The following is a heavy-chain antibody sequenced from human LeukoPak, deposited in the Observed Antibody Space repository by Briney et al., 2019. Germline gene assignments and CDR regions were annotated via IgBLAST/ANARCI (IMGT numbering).Heavy chain of an antibody. CDR2: MSISGSTI. D-gene: IGHD3-10*01. J-gene: IGHJ6*01. V-gene: IGHV3-11*01. CDR3: ARDSVGDGSGSTLYGMDL. Sequence: GGPLTLSCAPSGFPFRGYYISWLRPAPGKGLEWVSYMSISGSTIFYADSVKSRFTIARDNAKKSLYQRMNSRRAEDTAVYYCARDSVGDGSGSTLYGMDLWGQGSTVTVSS. CDR1: GFPFRGYY.